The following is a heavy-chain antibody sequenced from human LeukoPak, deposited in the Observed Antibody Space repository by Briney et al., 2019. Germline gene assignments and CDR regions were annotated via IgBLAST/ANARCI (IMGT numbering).Heavy chain of an antibody. CDR3: ARNDVWSGYYNY. D-gene: IGHD3-3*01. CDR1: GGSISGYY. V-gene: IGHV4-59*01. J-gene: IGHJ4*02. CDR2: IYYSGST. Sequence: SETLSLTCTVSGGSISGYYWSWIRQPPGKGLEWIGYIYYSGSTNYNPSLKSRVTIPVDTSKNQFSLKLSSVTAADTAVYYCARNDVWSGYYNYWGQGTVVTVSS.